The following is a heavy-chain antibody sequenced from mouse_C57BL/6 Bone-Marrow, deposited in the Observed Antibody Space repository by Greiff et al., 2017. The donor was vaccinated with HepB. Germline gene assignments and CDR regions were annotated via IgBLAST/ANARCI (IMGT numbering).Heavy chain of an antibody. V-gene: IGHV1-81*01. CDR1: GYTFTSYG. CDR2: IYPRSGNT. J-gene: IGHJ2*01. Sequence: QVQLQQSGAELARPGASVKLSCKASGYTFTSYGISWVKQRTGQGLEWIGEIYPRSGNTYYNEKFKGKATLTADKSSSTAYMELRSRTSDDSAVYFCARGAFGGYYLDYWGQGTTLTVSS. CDR3: ARGAFGGYYLDY.